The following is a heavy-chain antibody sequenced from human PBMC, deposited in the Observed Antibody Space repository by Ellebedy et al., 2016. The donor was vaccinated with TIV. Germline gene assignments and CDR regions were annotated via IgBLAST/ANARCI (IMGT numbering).Heavy chain of an antibody. CDR1: RDTFRTYA. J-gene: IGHJ4*02. CDR2: IIPMFGTT. D-gene: IGHD3-3*01. V-gene: IGHV1-69*06. Sequence: AASVKVSCKASRDTFRTYAITWVRQAPGQGLEWMGGIIPMFGTTKYAQKFQGRVTVTADRSTTTAYMDLSSLRSDDTAVYYCARVPLWSGYYEDRDHFDYWGQGTLVTVSS. CDR3: ARVPLWSGYYEDRDHFDY.